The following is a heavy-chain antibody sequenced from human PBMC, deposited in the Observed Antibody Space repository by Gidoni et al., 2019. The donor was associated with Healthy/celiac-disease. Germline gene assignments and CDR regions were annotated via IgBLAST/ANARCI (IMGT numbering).Heavy chain of an antibody. Sequence: QVQLQESRPGLVKPSQTLSLTCTVSGGSISSGDYYWSWIRQPPGKGLEWIGYIYYSGSTYYNTSLKSRVTVSVDTSKNQFSLKLSSVTAADTAGDYCSREVNPITTNWYFDLWGRGTLVTVSS. CDR3: SREVNPITTNWYFDL. CDR1: GGSISSGDYY. D-gene: IGHD1-20*01. V-gene: IGHV4-30-4*01. J-gene: IGHJ2*01. CDR2: IYYSGST.